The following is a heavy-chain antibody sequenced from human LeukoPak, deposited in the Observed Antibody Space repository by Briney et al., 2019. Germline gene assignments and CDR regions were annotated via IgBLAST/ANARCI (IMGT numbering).Heavy chain of an antibody. Sequence: GGSLRLSCAASGFTFSSYSMNWVRQAPGKGLEWVSSISSSSSYIYYADSVKGRFTISRDNAKNSLYLQMNSLRAEDTAVYYCARGSDIVVVPAADDAFDIWGQGTMVTVSS. D-gene: IGHD2-2*01. CDR1: GFTFSSYS. V-gene: IGHV3-21*01. CDR2: ISSSSSYI. J-gene: IGHJ3*02. CDR3: ARGSDIVVVPAADDAFDI.